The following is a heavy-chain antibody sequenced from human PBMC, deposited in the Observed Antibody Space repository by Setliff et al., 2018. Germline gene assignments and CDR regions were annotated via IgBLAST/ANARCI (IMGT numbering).Heavy chain of an antibody. V-gene: IGHV4-39*02. CDR3: AREPTNTNYYYLDV. J-gene: IGHJ6*03. D-gene: IGHD2-8*01. CDR2: IYYSGST. CDR1: GGSISSRNYY. Sequence: SETLSLTCTVSGGSISSRNYYWGWIRQPPGKGLEWIGSIYYSGSTYYNPSLKSRITISVDTSKNQLSLKLSFVTAADTAVYYCAREPTNTNYYYLDVWGRGTTVTVSS.